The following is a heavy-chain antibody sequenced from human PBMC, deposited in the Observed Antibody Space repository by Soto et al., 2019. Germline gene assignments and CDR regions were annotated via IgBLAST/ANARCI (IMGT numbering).Heavy chain of an antibody. D-gene: IGHD2-15*01. J-gene: IGHJ3*02. V-gene: IGHV3-23*01. CDR1: EFTFRSYA. Sequence: EVQLLESGGGLVEPGGSLRLSCAASEFTFRSYAMTWVRQAPGKGLEWVSYTGGGGVSTYYADSVKGRFTSSRDDSKNTLYLQMNSLRAEDTALYYCAKIVGGGSHHDAFDIWGQGTMVTVSS. CDR3: AKIVGGGSHHDAFDI. CDR2: TGGGGVST.